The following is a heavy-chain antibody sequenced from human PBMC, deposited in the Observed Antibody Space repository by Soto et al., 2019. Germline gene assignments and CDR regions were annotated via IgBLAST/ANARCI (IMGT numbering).Heavy chain of an antibody. CDR2: INPNSGGT. J-gene: IGHJ4*02. CDR1: GYTFTGYY. Sequence: ASVKVSCKASGYTFTGYYMHWVRQAPGQGLEWMGWINPNSGGTNYAQKFQGRVTMTRDTSISTAYMELSRLRSDDTAVYYCARLHLSYGGTYGRAFDYWGQGTLVTVSS. D-gene: IGHD4-17*01. V-gene: IGHV1-2*02. CDR3: ARLHLSYGGTYGRAFDY.